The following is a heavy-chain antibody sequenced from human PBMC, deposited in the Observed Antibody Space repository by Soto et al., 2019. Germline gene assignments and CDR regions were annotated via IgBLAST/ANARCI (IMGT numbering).Heavy chain of an antibody. CDR3: ARSQGSSTSLEIYYYYYYGMDV. V-gene: IGHV1-69*01. J-gene: IGHJ6*02. CDR2: IIPISGTA. D-gene: IGHD2-2*01. Sequence: QVQLVQSGAEVKKPGSLVKVSCKASGGTFSSYAISWVRQAPGQGLEWMGGIIPISGTANYAQKFQGRVTITADESTSTAYMELSSVRSEDTAVYYCARSQGSSTSLEIYYYYYYGMDVWGQGTTVTVSS. CDR1: GGTFSSYA.